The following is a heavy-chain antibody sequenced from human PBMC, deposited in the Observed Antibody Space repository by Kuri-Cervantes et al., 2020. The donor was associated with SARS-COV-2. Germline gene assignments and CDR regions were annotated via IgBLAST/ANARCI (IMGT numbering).Heavy chain of an antibody. CDR3: ARGKSGPAAIPFQH. J-gene: IGHJ1*01. V-gene: IGHV4-34*01. CDR1: GGSFSGYY. Sequence: SQTLSLTCGVYGGSFSGYYWSWIRQSPGKGLEWIGEINHTGSTYYNPSLKSRVTISVDTSKNQFSLKLSSVTAADTAVYYCARGKSGPAAIPFQHWGQGTLVTVSS. CDR2: INHTGST. D-gene: IGHD2-2*01.